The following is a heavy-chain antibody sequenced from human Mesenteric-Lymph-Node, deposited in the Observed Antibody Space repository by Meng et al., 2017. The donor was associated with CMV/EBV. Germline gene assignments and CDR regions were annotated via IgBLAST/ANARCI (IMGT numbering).Heavy chain of an antibody. CDR3: AGGGLADRLGS. V-gene: IGHV4-34*01. D-gene: IGHD6-6*01. Sequence: GSLRLSCAVYGGSFSGYYWSWIRQPPGKGLEWIGEINHSGSTNYNPSLKSRVTISVDTSKNQFSLKLSSVTAADTAVYYCAGGGLADRLGSWGQGTLVTVSS. CDR1: GGSFSGYY. CDR2: INHSGST. J-gene: IGHJ4*02.